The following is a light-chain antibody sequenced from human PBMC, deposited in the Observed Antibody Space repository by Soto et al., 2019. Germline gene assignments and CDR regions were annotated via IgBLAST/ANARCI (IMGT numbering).Light chain of an antibody. CDR1: QSVSSSY. J-gene: IGKJ1*01. CDR3: QQYNNWWT. V-gene: IGKV3-15*01. Sequence: EIVFSPSPGTPSLSPGGRATLSCRASQSVSSSYLAWYQQKPGQAPRLLIYGASTRATGIPARFSGSGSGTEFTLTISSLQSEDFAVYYCQQYNNWWTFGQGTKVDIK. CDR2: GAS.